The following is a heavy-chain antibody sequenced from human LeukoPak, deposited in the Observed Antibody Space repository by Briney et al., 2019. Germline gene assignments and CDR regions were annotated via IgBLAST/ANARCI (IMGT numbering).Heavy chain of an antibody. CDR3: AKDTDYDSSGGFDY. CDR1: GFTFDDYA. Sequence: GGSLRLSCAASGFTFDDYAMHWVRQAPGKGLKWVSGISWNSGSIGYADSVKGRFTISRDNAKNSLYLQMKSLRAEDMALYYCAKDTDYDSSGGFDYWGQGTLVTVSS. V-gene: IGHV3-9*03. J-gene: IGHJ4*02. D-gene: IGHD3-22*01. CDR2: ISWNSGSI.